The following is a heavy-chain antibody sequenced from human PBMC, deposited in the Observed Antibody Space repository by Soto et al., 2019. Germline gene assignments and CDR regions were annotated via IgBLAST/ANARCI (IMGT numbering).Heavy chain of an antibody. CDR2: IYYSGST. D-gene: IGHD6-6*01. CDR1: GGSISSSSYY. CDR3: ARQAARPYYYYGMDV. Sequence: SETLSLTCTVPGGSISSSSYYWCWIRQPPGKGLEWIGSIYYSGSTYYNPSLKSRVTISVDTSKNQFSLKLSSVTAADTAVYYCARQAARPYYYYGMDVWGQGTTVTV. J-gene: IGHJ6*02. V-gene: IGHV4-39*01.